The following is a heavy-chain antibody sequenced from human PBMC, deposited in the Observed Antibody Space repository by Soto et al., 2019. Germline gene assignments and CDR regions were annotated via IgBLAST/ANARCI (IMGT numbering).Heavy chain of an antibody. CDR1: GGSISSGGYS. V-gene: IGHV4-30-2*01. D-gene: IGHD6-6*01. CDR3: ARGIAARPQWFDP. CDR2: IYHSGST. J-gene: IGHJ5*02. Sequence: PSETLSLTCAVSGGSISSGGYSWSWIRQPPGKGLEWIGYIYHSGSTYYNPSLKSRVTISVDRSKNQFSLKLSSVTAADTAVYYCARGIAARPQWFDPWGQGTLVTVST.